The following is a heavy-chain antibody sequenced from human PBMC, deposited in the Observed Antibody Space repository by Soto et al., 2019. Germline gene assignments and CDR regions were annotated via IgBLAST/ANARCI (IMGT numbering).Heavy chain of an antibody. CDR2: IKQDGSEK. CDR3: APHVSCSGGSCQYDAFAI. CDR1: GFTFSSYW. J-gene: IGHJ3*02. Sequence: PGGSLRLSCAASGFTFSSYWMSWVRQAPGKGLEWVANIKQDGSEKDYVDSVKGRFAMSRDTSESTLYLQMNSLGAEDTAAYYYAPHVSCSGGSCQYDAFAIRGQGTMVTVSS. V-gene: IGHV3-7*05. D-gene: IGHD2-15*01.